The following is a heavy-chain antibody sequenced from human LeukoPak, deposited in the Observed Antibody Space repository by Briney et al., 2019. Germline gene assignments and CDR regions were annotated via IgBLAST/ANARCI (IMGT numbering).Heavy chain of an antibody. D-gene: IGHD6-13*01. V-gene: IGHV4-34*01. CDR3: ARGGGIAAAANTPYYFDY. CDR1: GGFFSGYY. Sequence: SETLSLTCAVYGGFFSGYYWSWIRQPPGKGLEWIGEINHSGSTNYNPSLKSRVTISVDTSKNQFSLKLSSVTAADTAVYYCARGGGIAAAANTPYYFDYWGQGTLVTVSS. J-gene: IGHJ4*02. CDR2: INHSGST.